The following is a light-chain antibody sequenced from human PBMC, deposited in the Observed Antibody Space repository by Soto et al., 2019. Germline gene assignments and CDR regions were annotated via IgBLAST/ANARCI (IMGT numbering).Light chain of an antibody. CDR3: QQDNNWPPRT. Sequence: EIVMTQPPASLSVSPGETATLSCRASQSISNSLAWYKQKPGQAPSLLIYGASTRATGIPARFSGSGSGTEFSLTITSLQSEDSALYYCQQDNNWPPRTFSEGTKLEIK. CDR1: QSISNS. V-gene: IGKV3-15*01. J-gene: IGKJ2*01. CDR2: GAS.